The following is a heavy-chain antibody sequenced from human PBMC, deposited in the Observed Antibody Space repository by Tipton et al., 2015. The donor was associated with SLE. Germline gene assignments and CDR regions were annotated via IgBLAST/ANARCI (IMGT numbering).Heavy chain of an antibody. J-gene: IGHJ6*02. CDR2: VYDSGRT. CDR1: GDSISRHY. V-gene: IGHV4-59*11. CDR3: ARAPERDLLGGMDV. Sequence: TLSLTCTVSGDSISRHYWTWIRRPSGRGLEWIGCVYDSGRTNYNPSLKSRVTISLDTSKNQFSLKVRALTAADTAVYYCARAPERDLLGGMDVWGQGTPVTVSS. D-gene: IGHD1-14*01.